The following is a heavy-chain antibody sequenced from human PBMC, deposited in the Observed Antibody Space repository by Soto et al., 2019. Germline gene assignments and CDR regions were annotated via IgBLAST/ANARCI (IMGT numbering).Heavy chain of an antibody. J-gene: IGHJ3*02. CDR3: ARKVGWYPISLKDAFDI. CDR1: GGSFSGYY. CDR2: INHSGST. V-gene: IGHV4-34*01. D-gene: IGHD2-15*01. Sequence: PSETLSLTCAVYGGSFSGYYWSWIRQPPGKGLEWIGEINHSGSTNYNPSLKSRVTISVDTSKNQFSLKLSSVTAADTAMYYCARKVGWYPISLKDAFDIWGQGTMVTVSS.